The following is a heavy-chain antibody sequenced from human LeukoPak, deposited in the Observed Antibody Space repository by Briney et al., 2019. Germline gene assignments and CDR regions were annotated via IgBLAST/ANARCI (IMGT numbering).Heavy chain of an antibody. J-gene: IGHJ3*02. V-gene: IGHV3-74*01. CDR2: INGDGSST. Sequence: GGSLRLSCATSGLTFSSYWMHWVRQAPGEGLVWVSRINGDGSSTTYADSVKGRFTISRDNARNTLYLQMNSLRAEDTAVYYCARDRYAFDIWGQGTMVTVSS. D-gene: IGHD3-16*02. CDR1: GLTFSSYW. CDR3: ARDRYAFDI.